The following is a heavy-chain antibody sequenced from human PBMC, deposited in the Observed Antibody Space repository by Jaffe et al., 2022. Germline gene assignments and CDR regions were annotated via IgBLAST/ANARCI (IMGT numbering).Heavy chain of an antibody. CDR3: AKDIDYYDSSGTALDY. D-gene: IGHD3-22*01. CDR1: GFTFDDYA. V-gene: IGHV3-43D*04. Sequence: EVQLVESGGVVVQPGGSLRLSCAASGFTFDDYAMHWVRQAPGKGLEWVSLISWDGGSTYYADSVKGRFTISRDNSKNSLYLQMNSLRAEDTALYYCAKDIDYYDSSGTALDYWGQGTLVTVSS. CDR2: ISWDGGST. J-gene: IGHJ4*02.